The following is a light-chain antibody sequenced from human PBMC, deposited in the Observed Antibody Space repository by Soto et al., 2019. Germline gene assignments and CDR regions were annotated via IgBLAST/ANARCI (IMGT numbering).Light chain of an antibody. CDR2: DVS. V-gene: IGKV3-11*01. Sequence: EMVLTQSPATLSLSPGERATLSCRASQSVSSYLAWYQQKPGQAPRLLMYDVSNRATGIPASFSGSGSGTDFTLTITSIEPGDFAVYYCQQRSSWPWTFGQGTKVDIK. CDR3: QQRSSWPWT. J-gene: IGKJ1*01. CDR1: QSVSSY.